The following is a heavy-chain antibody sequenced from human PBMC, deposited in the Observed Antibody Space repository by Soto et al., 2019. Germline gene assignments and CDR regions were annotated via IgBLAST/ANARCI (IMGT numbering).Heavy chain of an antibody. D-gene: IGHD3-16*01. CDR1: GYTSSSYG. CDR2: ISVFNGDT. J-gene: IGHJ6*02. Sequence: QVQLLQSGGEVKTPGASLKVSCKAIGYTSSSYGINWVRQAPGQGLEWMGWISVFNGDTKYAQKFQGRVAITKDTGTSTAHMELRSLRSDDAAVYFCATKDDHKDDQPYYYGMDIWGQGTTVTVSS. CDR3: ATKDDHKDDQPYYYGMDI. V-gene: IGHV1-18*01.